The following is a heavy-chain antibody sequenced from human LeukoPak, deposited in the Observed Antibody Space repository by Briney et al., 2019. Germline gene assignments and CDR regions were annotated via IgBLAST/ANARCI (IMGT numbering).Heavy chain of an antibody. Sequence: ASLKLSCKASGYTFTRYGISRVRQAPGPGLEWMGWISAYNSNTNYAQKLQGRVTMTTNRSTSRAYMKRRSLRSDDPAVYYGARVLSSSSTSNFDYWGEGTLVTVSS. CDR1: GYTFTRYG. J-gene: IGHJ4*02. CDR2: ISAYNSNT. D-gene: IGHD6-6*01. CDR3: ARVLSSSSTSNFDY. V-gene: IGHV1-18*01.